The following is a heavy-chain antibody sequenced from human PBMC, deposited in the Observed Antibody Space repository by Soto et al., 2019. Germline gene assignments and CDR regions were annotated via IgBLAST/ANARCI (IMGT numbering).Heavy chain of an antibody. D-gene: IGHD5-18*01. CDR2: ISAYNGNT. Sequence: QVQLVQSGAEVKKPGASVKVSCKASGYTFTSYGISWVRQAPGQGLEWMGWISAYNGNTNYAQKLQGRVTMTTDTSTSTAYMELRSLRSDDTAVYYCARDLNPGYSYGLVWDDAFDIWGQGTMVTVSS. J-gene: IGHJ3*02. V-gene: IGHV1-18*01. CDR1: GYTFTSYG. CDR3: ARDLNPGYSYGLVWDDAFDI.